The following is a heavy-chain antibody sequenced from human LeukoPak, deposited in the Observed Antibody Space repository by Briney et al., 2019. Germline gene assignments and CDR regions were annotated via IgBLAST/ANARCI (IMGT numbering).Heavy chain of an antibody. D-gene: IGHD4-23*01. CDR1: GFTFSSYG. J-gene: IGHJ3*02. V-gene: IGHV3-30*18. CDR3: AKDRGEYTVVTHGDAFDI. Sequence: GGSLRLSCAASGFTFSSYGMHWVRQAPGKGLEWVAVISYDGSNKYYADSVKGRFTISRDNSKNTLYLQMNSLRAEDTAVYYCAKDRGEYTVVTHGDAFDIWGQRTMVTVST. CDR2: ISYDGSNK.